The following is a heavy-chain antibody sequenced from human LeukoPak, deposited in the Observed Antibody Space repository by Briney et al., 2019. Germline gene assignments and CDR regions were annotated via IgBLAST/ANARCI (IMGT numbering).Heavy chain of an antibody. Sequence: GESLKISCKGSGYSFTSYWIGWVRQMPGKGLEWMGIIYPGDSDTRYSPSFRGQVTISADKSISTAYLQWSSLKASDTAMYYCARPTTYYDFWSGYWAGPFDYWGQGTLVTVSS. CDR2: IYPGDSDT. V-gene: IGHV5-51*01. J-gene: IGHJ4*02. D-gene: IGHD3-3*01. CDR3: ARPTTYYDFWSGYWAGPFDY. CDR1: GYSFTSYW.